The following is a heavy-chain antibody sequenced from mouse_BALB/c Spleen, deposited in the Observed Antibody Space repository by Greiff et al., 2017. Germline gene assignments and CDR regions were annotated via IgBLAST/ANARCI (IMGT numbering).Heavy chain of an antibody. CDR2: INPSNGGT. Sequence: QVQLQQSGAELVKPGASVKLSCKASGYTFTSYYMYWVKQRPGQGLEWIGEINPSNGGTNFNEKFKSKATLTVDKSSSTAYMQLSSLTSEDSAVYYCTRFHYGSSYWGQGTLVTVSA. V-gene: IGHV1S81*02. CDR3: TRFHYGSSY. D-gene: IGHD1-1*01. CDR1: GYTFTSYY. J-gene: IGHJ3*01.